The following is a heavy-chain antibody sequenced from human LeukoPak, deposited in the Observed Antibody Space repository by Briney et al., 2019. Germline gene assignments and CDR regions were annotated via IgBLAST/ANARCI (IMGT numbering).Heavy chain of an antibody. CDR3: ARTDYYGSGSYYDNWFDP. Sequence: PSETLSLTCAVYGGSFSGYYWSWIRQPPGKGLEWIGEINHSGSTNYNPSLKSRVTISVDTSKNQFSLKLSSVTAADTAVYYCARTDYYGSGSYYDNWFDPWGQGTLVTVSS. V-gene: IGHV4-34*01. CDR1: GGSFSGYY. D-gene: IGHD3-10*01. CDR2: INHSGST. J-gene: IGHJ5*02.